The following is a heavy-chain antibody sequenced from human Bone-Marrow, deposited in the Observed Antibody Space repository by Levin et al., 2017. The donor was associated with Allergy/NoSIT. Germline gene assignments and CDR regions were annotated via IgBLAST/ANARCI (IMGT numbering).Heavy chain of an antibody. D-gene: IGHD3-22*01. Sequence: SETLSLTCTVSGDSVSSGRSSWNWIRQPPGKGLEWIGYMYDNGNTDYNPSLKSRVAISVDTSKNHFSLNLTSVTTADTAVYHCARGKSWFDYSAGRGYTLTFDDWGQGTLVTVSS. J-gene: IGHJ4*02. V-gene: IGHV4-61*03. CDR1: GDSVSSGRSS. CDR3: ARGKSWFDYSAGRGYTLTFDD. CDR2: MYDNGNT.